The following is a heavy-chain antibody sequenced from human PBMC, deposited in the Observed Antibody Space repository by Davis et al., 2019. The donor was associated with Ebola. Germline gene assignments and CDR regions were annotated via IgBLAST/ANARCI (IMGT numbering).Heavy chain of an antibody. CDR2: IYYSGST. V-gene: IGHV4-59*08. CDR1: GGSISSYY. Sequence: MPSETLSLTCTVSGGSISSYYWSWIRQPPGKGLEWIGYIYYSGSTYYNPSLKSRVTISVDTSKNQFSLKLSSVTAADTAVYYCARHHGVTENWFDPWGQGTLVTVSS. CDR3: ARHHGVTENWFDP. D-gene: IGHD4-17*01. J-gene: IGHJ5*02.